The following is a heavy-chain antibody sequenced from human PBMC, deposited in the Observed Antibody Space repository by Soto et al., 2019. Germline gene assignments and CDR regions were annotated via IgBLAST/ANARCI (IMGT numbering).Heavy chain of an antibody. CDR2: IYYSGST. V-gene: IGHV4-59*01. J-gene: IGHJ6*03. D-gene: IGHD3-10*01. Sequence: SETLSLTCTVSGGSISSYYWSWIRQPPGKGLEWIGYIYYSGSTNYNPSLKSRVTISVDTSKNQFSLKLSSVTAADTAVYYCASNPSGGVRGVMAQPYYYYYMDVWGKGTTVTVSS. CDR1: GGSISSYY. CDR3: ASNPSGGVRGVMAQPYYYYYMDV.